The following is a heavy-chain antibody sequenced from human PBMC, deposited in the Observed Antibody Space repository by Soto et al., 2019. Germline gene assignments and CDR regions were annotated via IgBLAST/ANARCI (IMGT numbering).Heavy chain of an antibody. CDR1: GFTFSNYA. CDR2: ISKDGSNK. D-gene: IGHD3-9*01. V-gene: IGHV3-30*18. J-gene: IGHJ4*02. CDR3: AKETGPQGGFDY. Sequence: PGGSLRLSCAVSGFTFSNYAMHWVRQAPGKGLEWVAVISKDGSNKYYGGFVKGRFIISRDSSKNTLDLQMNSLREEDTAVYYCAKETGPQGGFDYWGQGTLVTVSS.